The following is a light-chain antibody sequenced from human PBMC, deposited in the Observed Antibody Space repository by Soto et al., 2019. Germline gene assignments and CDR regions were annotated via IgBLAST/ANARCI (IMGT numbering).Light chain of an antibody. Sequence: QSALTQPPSASGSPGQSVTISCTGTSSDVGGYNYVSWYQQHPGKAPKLMIYEVSKRPSGVPDRFSGSKSGNTASLTVSGLQAEDEGDYYCNSYVGSNNFHVVFGGGTKVTVL. J-gene: IGLJ2*01. CDR2: EVS. CDR3: NSYVGSNNFHVV. CDR1: SSDVGGYNY. V-gene: IGLV2-8*01.